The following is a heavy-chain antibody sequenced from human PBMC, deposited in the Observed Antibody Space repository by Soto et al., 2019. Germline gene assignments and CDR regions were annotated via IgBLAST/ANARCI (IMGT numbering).Heavy chain of an antibody. J-gene: IGHJ4*02. D-gene: IGHD3-9*01. CDR1: GFTFSSYS. CDR3: ARSSSALVLRYFDWPRGEFEY. V-gene: IGHV3-48*02. Sequence: GGSLRLSCAASGFTFSSYSMNWVRQAPGKGLEWVSYISSSSSTIYYADSVKGRFTISRDNAKNSLYLQMNSLRDEDTAVYYCARSSSALVLRYFDWPRGEFEYWGQGTLVTFSS. CDR2: ISSSSSTI.